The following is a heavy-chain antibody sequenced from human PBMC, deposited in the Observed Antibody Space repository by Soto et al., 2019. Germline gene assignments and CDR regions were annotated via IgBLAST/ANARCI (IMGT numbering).Heavy chain of an antibody. J-gene: IGHJ4*02. CDR3: ARAYGYYFDY. CDR1: GGSISSYY. V-gene: IGHV4-59*01. CDR2: IYYSGAT. D-gene: IGHD4-17*01. Sequence: SETLSLTCTVSGGSISSYYWSWIRQPPGKGLEWIGYIYYSGATNYNPSLKSRVTISVDTSKNQFSLKLSSVTAADTAVYYCARAYGYYFDYWGQGTLVTVSS.